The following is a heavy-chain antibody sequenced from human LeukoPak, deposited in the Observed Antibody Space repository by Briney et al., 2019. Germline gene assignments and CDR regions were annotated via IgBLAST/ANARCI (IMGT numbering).Heavy chain of an antibody. Sequence: ASVKVSCKTSGYTFTSYYIHWVRQAPGQGLEWMGIINPSGGGTTYAQKFQGRVTITADESTSTAYMELSSLRSEDTAVYYCARRVAGTFDYWGQGTLVTVSS. J-gene: IGHJ4*02. D-gene: IGHD6-19*01. CDR3: ARRVAGTFDY. V-gene: IGHV1-46*01. CDR1: GYTFTSYY. CDR2: INPSGGGT.